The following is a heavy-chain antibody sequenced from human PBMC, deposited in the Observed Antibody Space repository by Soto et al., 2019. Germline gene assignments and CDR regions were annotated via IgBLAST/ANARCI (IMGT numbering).Heavy chain of an antibody. D-gene: IGHD3-3*01. J-gene: IGHJ6*02. CDR2: ISAYNGNT. CDR1: AYTFTSYG. Sequence: QVQLVQSGAEVKKPGASVKVSCKASAYTFTSYGISWVRQAPGQGLEWMGWISAYNGNTNYPQKLKGRVTMTTDTSTSTAYMELRSLRSDDTAVYYCARYADTSFGVVTTYYNGMDVWGQGTTVTVSS. CDR3: ARYADTSFGVVTTYYNGMDV. V-gene: IGHV1-18*01.